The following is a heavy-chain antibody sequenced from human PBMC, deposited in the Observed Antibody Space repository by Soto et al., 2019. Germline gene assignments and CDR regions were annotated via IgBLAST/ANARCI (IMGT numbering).Heavy chain of an antibody. D-gene: IGHD1-26*01. CDR2: ISWNSGSI. Sequence: SLRLSCAASGFTFDDYAMHWVRQAPGKGLEWVSGISWNSGSIGYADSVKGRFTISRDNAKNSLYLQMNSLRAEDTALYYCAKVGFGSYYFDYWGQGTLVTVSS. V-gene: IGHV3-9*01. CDR3: AKVGFGSYYFDY. CDR1: GFTFDDYA. J-gene: IGHJ4*02.